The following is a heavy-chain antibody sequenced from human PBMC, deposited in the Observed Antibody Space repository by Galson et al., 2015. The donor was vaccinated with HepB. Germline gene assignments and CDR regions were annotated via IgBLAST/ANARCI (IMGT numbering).Heavy chain of an antibody. CDR3: ARSSSAWYYFDY. CDR2: ISFDGRTE. V-gene: IGHV3-30*04. D-gene: IGHD6-19*01. CDR1: GFTFSNYD. J-gene: IGHJ4*02. Sequence: SLRLSCAASGFTFSNYDLHWVRQAPGKGLDWVAVISFDGRTEYYADSVKGRFTISRDRSKNTLYLQMNSLRAEDTAVYYCARSSSAWYYFDYWGQGTLVTVSA.